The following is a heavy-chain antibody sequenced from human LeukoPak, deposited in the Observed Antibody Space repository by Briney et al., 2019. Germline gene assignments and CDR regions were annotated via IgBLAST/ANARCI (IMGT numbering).Heavy chain of an antibody. CDR3: ARSYYDFWSGSVRPINWFDP. CDR1: GGSISSYY. V-gene: IGHV4-59*01. Sequence: PSETLSLTCTVSGGSISSYYWSWIRQPPGKGLEWIGYIYYSGSTNYNPSLKSRVTISVDTSKNQFSLKLSSVTAADTAVYYCARSYYDFWSGSVRPINWFDPWGQGTLVTVSS. J-gene: IGHJ5*02. CDR2: IYYSGST. D-gene: IGHD3-3*01.